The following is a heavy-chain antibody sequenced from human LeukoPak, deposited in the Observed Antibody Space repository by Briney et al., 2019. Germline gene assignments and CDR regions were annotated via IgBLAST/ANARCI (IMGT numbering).Heavy chain of an antibody. J-gene: IGHJ4*02. CDR2: INPSGGSSGGST. Sequence: ASVKVSYKASGYTXTNYYLHWVRQAPGQGLEWLGIINPSGGSSGGSTTYAQKFQGRVTMTRDTSTSTVYMELSNLRSEDTAVYYCAADLARGLRVPQTTVNDYWGQGTLVTVSS. CDR1: GYTXTNYY. CDR3: AADLARGLRVPQTTVNDY. V-gene: IGHV1-46*01. D-gene: IGHD4-17*01.